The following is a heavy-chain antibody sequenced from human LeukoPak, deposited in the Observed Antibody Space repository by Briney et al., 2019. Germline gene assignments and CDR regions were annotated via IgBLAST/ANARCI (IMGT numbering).Heavy chain of an antibody. CDR1: GFTFSSYW. Sequence: GGSLRLSCAASGFTFSSYWMSWVRQAPGKGLEWVANIKQDGSEKYYVDSVKGRFTISRDNAKNSLYLQMNSLRADDTAMYYCARDSVYGDYDYWSQGTLVTVSS. V-gene: IGHV3-7*03. D-gene: IGHD4-17*01. CDR3: ARDSVYGDYDY. CDR2: IKQDGSEK. J-gene: IGHJ4*02.